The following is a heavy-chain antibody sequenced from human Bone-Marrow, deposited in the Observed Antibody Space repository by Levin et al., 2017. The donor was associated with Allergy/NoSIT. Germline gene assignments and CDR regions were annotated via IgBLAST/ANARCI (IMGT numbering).Heavy chain of an antibody. D-gene: IGHD4-17*01. CDR2: FDPEDGET. Sequence: WASVKVSCKVSGYTLTELSMHWVRQAPGKGLEWMGGFDPEDGETIYAQKFQGRVTMTEDTSTDTAYMELSSLRSEDTAVYYCATVGAVTTSYYYYGMDVWGQGTTVTVSS. J-gene: IGHJ6*02. V-gene: IGHV1-24*01. CDR3: ATVGAVTTSYYYYGMDV. CDR1: GYTLTELS.